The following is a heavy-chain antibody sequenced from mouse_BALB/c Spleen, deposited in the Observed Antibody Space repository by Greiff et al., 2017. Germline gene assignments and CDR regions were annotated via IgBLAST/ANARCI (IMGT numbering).Heavy chain of an antibody. V-gene: IGHV14-3*02. Sequence: VQLQQSGAELVRPGALVKLSCKASGFNIKDTYMHWVKQRPEQGLEWIGRIDPANGNTKYDPKFQGKATITADTSSNTAYLQLSSLTSEDTAVYYCARAGNFAWFAYWGQGTLVTVSA. CDR2: IDPANGNT. CDR3: ARAGNFAWFAY. J-gene: IGHJ3*01. D-gene: IGHD2-1*01. CDR1: GFNIKDTY.